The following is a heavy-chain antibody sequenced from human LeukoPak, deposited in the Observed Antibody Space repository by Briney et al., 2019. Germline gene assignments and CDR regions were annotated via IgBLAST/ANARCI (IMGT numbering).Heavy chain of an antibody. CDR3: ARRVVGDYSFDY. V-gene: IGHV4-59*08. Sequence: PSETLSLTCTVSGGSISSYYWSWIRPPPGKGLEWIGYIYYSGSTNYNPSLKSRVTISVDTSKNQFSLKLSSVTAADTAVYYCARRVVGDYSFDYWGQGTLSPSPQ. CDR2: IYYSGST. J-gene: IGHJ4*02. CDR1: GGSISSYY. D-gene: IGHD4-17*01.